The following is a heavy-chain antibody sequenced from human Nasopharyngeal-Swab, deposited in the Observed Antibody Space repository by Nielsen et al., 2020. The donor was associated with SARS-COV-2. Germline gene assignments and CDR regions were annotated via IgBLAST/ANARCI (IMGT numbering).Heavy chain of an antibody. CDR1: GFTFSSYG. D-gene: IGHD3-3*01. CDR2: IRYDGSNK. CDR3: ARGRITIFDPYYGMDV. Sequence: GGSLRLSCAASGFTFSSYGMHWVRQAPGKGLEWVAVIRYDGSNKYYADSVKGRFTISRDNSKNTLYLQMNSLRAEDTAVYYCARGRITIFDPYYGMDVWGQGTTVTVSS. J-gene: IGHJ6*02. V-gene: IGHV3-33*01.